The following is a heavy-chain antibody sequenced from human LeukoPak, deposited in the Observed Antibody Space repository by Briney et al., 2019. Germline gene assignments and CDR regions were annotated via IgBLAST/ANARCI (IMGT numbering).Heavy chain of an antibody. CDR3: AREGDIVVVPAPIDY. V-gene: IGHV1-2*02. CDR2: INPNSGGT. Sequence: ASVKVSCKASGYTFTGYYMHWVRQAPGQGLEWMGWINPNSGGTNYAQKFQGRVTMTRDTSISTAYMELSRLRSDDTAVYYCAREGDIVVVPAPIDYWGQGTLVTVSS. J-gene: IGHJ4*02. CDR1: GYTFTGYY. D-gene: IGHD2-2*01.